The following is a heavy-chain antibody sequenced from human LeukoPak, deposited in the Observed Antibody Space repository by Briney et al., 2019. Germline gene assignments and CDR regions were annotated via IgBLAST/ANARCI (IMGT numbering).Heavy chain of an antibody. Sequence: PSETLSLTCAVYGGSFSGYYWSWIRQPPGKGLEWIGEINHSGSTNYSPSLKSRVTISVDTSKNQFSLKLSSVTAADTAVYYCARGVRLKFDPRGQGTLVTVSS. V-gene: IGHV4-34*01. CDR3: ARGVRLKFDP. CDR2: INHSGST. D-gene: IGHD2-21*02. J-gene: IGHJ5*02. CDR1: GGSFSGYY.